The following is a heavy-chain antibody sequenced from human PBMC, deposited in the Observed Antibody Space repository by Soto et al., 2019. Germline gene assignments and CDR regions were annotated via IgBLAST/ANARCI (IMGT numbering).Heavy chain of an antibody. CDR3: ARDYYYDSSGYRYYFDY. CDR1: GFTVSSNY. Sequence: GGSLRLSCAASGFTVSSNYMSWVRQAPGKGLEWVSVIYSGGSTYYADSVKGRFTTSRDNSKNTLYLQMNSLRAEDTAVYYCARDYYYDSSGYRYYFDYWGQGTLVTVSS. CDR2: IYSGGST. V-gene: IGHV3-53*01. D-gene: IGHD3-22*01. J-gene: IGHJ4*02.